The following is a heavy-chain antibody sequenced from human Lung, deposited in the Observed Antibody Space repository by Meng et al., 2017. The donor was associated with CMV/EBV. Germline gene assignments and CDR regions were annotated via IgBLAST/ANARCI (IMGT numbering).Heavy chain of an antibody. D-gene: IGHD2-8*01. CDR3: ARVLVMMYVDHYNIMGV. V-gene: IGHV1-2*02. CDR1: GYTFSGYF. Sequence: ASVXVSXKASGYTFSGYFMYWVRQAPGQGLEWMGWINPKSGGTNYAQRFQGRVTMTRDTSTGTAYMELTRLRSDDTAVYYCARVLVMMYVDHYNIMGVWGKGTXVTVSS. CDR2: INPKSGGT. J-gene: IGHJ6*04.